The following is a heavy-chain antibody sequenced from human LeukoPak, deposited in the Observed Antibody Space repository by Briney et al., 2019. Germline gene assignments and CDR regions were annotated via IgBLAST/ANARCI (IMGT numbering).Heavy chain of an antibody. Sequence: SETLALTCTVSGGSITSSFYYWGWIRQPPGKGLEWSESFSYGGSTDYSPSLKSRVTISVNLSKNQFSLRLKSVSAEDTAVYYCARRAGAYSHPYDYWGQGTLVTVSS. D-gene: IGHD4/OR15-4a*01. J-gene: IGHJ4*02. CDR3: ARRAGAYSHPYDY. CDR2: FSYGGST. V-gene: IGHV4-39*07. CDR1: GGSITSSFYY.